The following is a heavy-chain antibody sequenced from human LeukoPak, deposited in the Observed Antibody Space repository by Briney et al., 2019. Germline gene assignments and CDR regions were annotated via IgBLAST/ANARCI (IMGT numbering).Heavy chain of an antibody. J-gene: IGHJ6*03. CDR2: IWYDGSNK. V-gene: IGHV3-33*01. Sequence: GGSLRLSSAASGFTFSSYGMHWVRQAPGKGLEWVAVIWYDGSNKYYADSVKGRFTISRDNSKNTLYLQMNSLRAEDTAVYYCARDPGTGYYYYYYMDVWGKGTTVTVSS. CDR1: GFTFSSYG. CDR3: ARDPGTGYYYYYYMDV. D-gene: IGHD1-1*01.